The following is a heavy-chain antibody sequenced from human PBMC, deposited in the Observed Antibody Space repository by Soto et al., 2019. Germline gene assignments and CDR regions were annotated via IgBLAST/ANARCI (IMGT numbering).Heavy chain of an antibody. CDR2: IYYSGST. CDR1: GGSISSYY. V-gene: IGHV4-59*08. Sequence: QVQLQESGPGLVKPSETLSLTCTVSGGSISSYYWSWIRQPPGKGLEWIGYIYYSGSTNYNPSLKSRVTISVDTSKNQFSRKLSSVTAADTAVYYCARRGAAYCGGDCYSDAFDIWGQGTMVTVSS. D-gene: IGHD2-21*02. J-gene: IGHJ3*02. CDR3: ARRGAAYCGGDCYSDAFDI.